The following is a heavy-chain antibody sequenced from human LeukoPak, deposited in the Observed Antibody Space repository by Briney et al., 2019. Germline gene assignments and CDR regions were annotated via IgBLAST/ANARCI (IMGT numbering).Heavy chain of an antibody. CDR3: ARFKAYYYGSGSYYNDAFDI. D-gene: IGHD3-10*01. V-gene: IGHV4-34*01. Sequence: SETLSLTCAVYGGSFSGYYWSWLRQPPGKGLEWIGEINHSGSTNYNPSLKSRVTISVDTSKNQFSLKLSSVTAADTAVYYCARFKAYYYGSGSYYNDAFDIWGQGTMVTVSS. J-gene: IGHJ3*02. CDR1: GGSFSGYY. CDR2: INHSGST.